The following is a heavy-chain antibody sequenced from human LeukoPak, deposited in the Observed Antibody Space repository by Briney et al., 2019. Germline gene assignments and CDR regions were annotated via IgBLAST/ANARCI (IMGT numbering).Heavy chain of an antibody. D-gene: IGHD3-10*01. CDR1: GGTFSSYA. CDR3: ARESGLLWFGQANWFDP. CDR2: IIPIFGTA. J-gene: IGHJ5*02. V-gene: IGHV1-69*13. Sequence: SVKVSCKASGGTFSSYAISWVRQAPGQGLEWMGGIIPIFGTANYAQKFQGRVTITADESTSTAYMELSSLRSEDTAVYYCARESGLLWFGQANWFDPWGQGTLVTVSS.